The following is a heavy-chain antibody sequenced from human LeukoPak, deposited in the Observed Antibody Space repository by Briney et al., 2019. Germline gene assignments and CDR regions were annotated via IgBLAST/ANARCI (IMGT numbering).Heavy chain of an antibody. CDR1: GFTFSNAW. Sequence: GGSLRLSCAASGFTFSNAWMSWVRQAPGKGLEWVGRIKSKTDGGTTDYAAPVKGRFTISRDDSKNTLYLQMNSLRAEDTAVYYCARDPDSSWSGDYYMDVWGKGTTVTVSS. D-gene: IGHD6-13*01. J-gene: IGHJ6*03. CDR2: IKSKTDGGTT. V-gene: IGHV3-15*01. CDR3: ARDPDSSWSGDYYMDV.